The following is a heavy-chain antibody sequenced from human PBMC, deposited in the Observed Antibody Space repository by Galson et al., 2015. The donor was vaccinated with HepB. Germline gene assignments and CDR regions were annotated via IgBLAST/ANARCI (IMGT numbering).Heavy chain of an antibody. V-gene: IGHV3-21*01. CDR3: ACSSPEVYYYYYMDV. CDR2: ISSSSSYI. D-gene: IGHD6-6*01. CDR1: GLTFSSYS. Sequence: SLRLSCAASGLTFSSYSMNWVRQAPGKGLEWVSSISSSSSYIYYADSVKGRFTISRDNAKNSLYLQMNSLRAEDTAVYYCACSSPEVYYYYYMDVWGKGTTVTVSS. J-gene: IGHJ6*03.